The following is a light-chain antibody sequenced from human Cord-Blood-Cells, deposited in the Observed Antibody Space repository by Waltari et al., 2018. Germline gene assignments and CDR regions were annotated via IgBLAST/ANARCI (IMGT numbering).Light chain of an antibody. J-gene: IGKJ1*01. CDR1: QSVSSN. V-gene: IGKV3-15*01. CDR2: GAS. Sequence: EIVMTQSPATLSVSPGERATLSCRASQSVSSNLAWYQQKPGQAPRLLIYGASTGATGIPARVSGSGSGTEFTLTISGLQSEDFAVYYCQQYNNWPRTFGQGTKVEIK. CDR3: QQYNNWPRT.